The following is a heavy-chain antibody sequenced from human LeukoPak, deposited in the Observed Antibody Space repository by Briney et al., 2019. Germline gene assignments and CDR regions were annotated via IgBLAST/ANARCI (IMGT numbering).Heavy chain of an antibody. J-gene: IGHJ4*02. D-gene: IGHD3-10*01. CDR2: TNPNSGGT. V-gene: IGHV1-2*02. Sequence: ASVKVSCKASGYTFSGYYMHWVRQAPGQGLEWMGWTNPNSGGTNYAQKFQGRVTMTRDTSISTAYMELSRLRSDDTAVYYCARDHKVRGVIWGELDYWGQGTLVTVSS. CDR1: GYTFSGYY. CDR3: ARDHKVRGVIWGELDY.